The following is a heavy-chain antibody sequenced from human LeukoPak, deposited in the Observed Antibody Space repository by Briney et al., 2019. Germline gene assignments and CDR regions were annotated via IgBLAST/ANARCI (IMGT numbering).Heavy chain of an antibody. CDR1: GFTFDQYA. CDR3: AKCSSSYGNDSLDI. J-gene: IGHJ3*02. CDR2: ISGGGAKT. Sequence: PGGSLRLSCAASGFTFDQYAMNWVRQAPGKGVEGVSYISGGGAKTFYADSVTGRFSISRDNSKNTVYLHMNSLRAEDRAIYYCAKCSSSYGNDSLDIWGQGTMVTVS. D-gene: IGHD3-16*01. V-gene: IGHV3-23*01.